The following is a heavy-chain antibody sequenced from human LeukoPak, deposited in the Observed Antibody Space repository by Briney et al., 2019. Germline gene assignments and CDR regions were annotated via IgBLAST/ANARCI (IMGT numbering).Heavy chain of an antibody. CDR1: GGSISSSNW. V-gene: IGHV4-4*02. Sequence: SGTLSLTCAVSGGSISSSNWWSWVRQPPGKGLEWIGEIYHSGSTNYNPSLKSRVTISVDKSKNQFSLKLSSVTAADTAVYYCARVLSLAAVGENFDYWGQGTLVTVSS. D-gene: IGHD1-26*01. CDR3: ARVLSLAAVGENFDY. J-gene: IGHJ4*02. CDR2: IYHSGST.